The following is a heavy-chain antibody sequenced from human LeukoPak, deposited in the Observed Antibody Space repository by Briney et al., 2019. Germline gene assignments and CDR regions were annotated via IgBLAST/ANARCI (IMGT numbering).Heavy chain of an antibody. Sequence: TGGSLRLSCAASGFTFNKYAMRWVRQAPGKGLEWVSSITATGGSTYYADSVKGRFTISKDNSKNTLYLQMNSLRAEDTAVYYCVVGRVTVRVMASVPDGIDIWGQGTMVTVSS. CDR2: ITATGGST. J-gene: IGHJ3*02. CDR3: VVGRVTVRVMASVPDGIDI. V-gene: IGHV3-23*01. D-gene: IGHD2-21*02. CDR1: GFTFNKYA.